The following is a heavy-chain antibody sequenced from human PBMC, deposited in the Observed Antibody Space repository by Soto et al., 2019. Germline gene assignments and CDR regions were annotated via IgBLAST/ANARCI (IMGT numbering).Heavy chain of an antibody. J-gene: IGHJ6*02. D-gene: IGHD6-19*01. CDR3: AKDAGYSSGWYDPGYYYGMDV. CDR1: GFTFGSYA. Sequence: GGSLRLSCAASGFTFGSYAMSWVRQAPGKGLEWVSAISGSGGSTYYADSMKGRFTISRDNSKNTLYLQMNSLRAEDTAVYYCAKDAGYSSGWYDPGYYYGMDVWGQGTTVTVSS. V-gene: IGHV3-23*01. CDR2: ISGSGGST.